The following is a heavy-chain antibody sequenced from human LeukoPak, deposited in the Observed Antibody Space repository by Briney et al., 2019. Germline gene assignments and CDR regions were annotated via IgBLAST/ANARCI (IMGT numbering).Heavy chain of an antibody. CDR1: GGTFSSHV. V-gene: IGHV1-69*06. Sequence: SVKVSCKASGGTFSSHVFSWVRQAPGRGLEWMGGIIPIFRTANYAQKFQGRLTITADKSTSTAYMELSSLRSDDTAVYYCASATLRCSGGGCYEMDVWGKGTTVTVSS. D-gene: IGHD2-15*01. CDR2: IIPIFRTA. CDR3: ASATLRCSGGGCYEMDV. J-gene: IGHJ6*04.